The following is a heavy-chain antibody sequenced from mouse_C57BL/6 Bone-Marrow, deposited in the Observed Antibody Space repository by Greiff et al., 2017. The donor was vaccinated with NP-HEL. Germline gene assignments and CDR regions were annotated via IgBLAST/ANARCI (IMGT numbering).Heavy chain of an antibody. CDR2: ISSGGSYT. D-gene: IGHD1-1*01. V-gene: IGHV5-6*01. CDR3: ARQYYYGRFAY. J-gene: IGHJ3*01. Sequence: EVHLVESGGDLVKPGGSLKLSCAASGFTFSSYGMSWVRQTPDQRLEWVATISSGGSYTYYPDSLKGRFTISRDNAKNTLYLQMSSLKSEDTAMYYCARQYYYGRFAYWGQGTLVTVSA. CDR1: GFTFSSYG.